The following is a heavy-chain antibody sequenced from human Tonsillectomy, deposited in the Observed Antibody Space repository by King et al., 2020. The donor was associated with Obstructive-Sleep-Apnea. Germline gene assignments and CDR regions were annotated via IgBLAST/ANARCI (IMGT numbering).Heavy chain of an antibody. J-gene: IGHJ4*02. CDR3: ARDKSTAIFDY. D-gene: IGHD2-21*02. V-gene: IGHV3-11*01. CDR2: ISSSGTPT. CDR1: GFSFSDYY. Sequence: VQLVESGGGLVKPGGSLRLSCAASGFSFSDYYMSWLRQAPGKGLEWVSYISSSGTPTYYADSVKGRFTISRDNAKNSLYLQMNSLRAEDTAVYFCARDKSTAIFDYWGRGTLVTVSS.